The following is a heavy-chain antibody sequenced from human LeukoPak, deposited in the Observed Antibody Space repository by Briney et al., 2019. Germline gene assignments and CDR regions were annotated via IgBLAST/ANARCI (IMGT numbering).Heavy chain of an antibody. CDR1: GYTFSTYW. CDR3: VRVKQAVALVDVFDI. D-gene: IGHD6-13*01. J-gene: IGHJ3*02. V-gene: IGHV5-51*01. CDR2: TYPGDSNI. Sequence: GESLKISCRGSGYTFSTYWIGWVRQMPGKGLEWMVMTYPGDSNIKYSPSFQGQVTISADKSTSTAYLQWSSLKASDTAMYYCVRVKQAVALVDVFDIWGQGTMVTVSS.